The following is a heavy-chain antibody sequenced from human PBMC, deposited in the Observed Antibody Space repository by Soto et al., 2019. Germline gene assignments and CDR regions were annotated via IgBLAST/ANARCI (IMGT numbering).Heavy chain of an antibody. CDR2: ISGSGGST. D-gene: IGHD6-19*01. CDR1: GFTFSSYA. V-gene: IGHV3-23*01. J-gene: IGHJ4*02. Sequence: EVPLLESGGGLVQPGGSLRLSCAASGFTFSSYAMSWVRQAPGKGLEWVSAISGSGGSTYYADSVKGRFTISRDNSKNTLYRQMNSLRAEDTAVYYCAKVSSGWYDYFDYWGQGTLVTVSS. CDR3: AKVSSGWYDYFDY.